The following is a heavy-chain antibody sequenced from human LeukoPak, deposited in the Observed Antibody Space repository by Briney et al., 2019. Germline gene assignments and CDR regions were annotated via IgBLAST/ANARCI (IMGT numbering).Heavy chain of an antibody. J-gene: IGHJ4*02. D-gene: IGHD3-22*01. CDR2: FIPIFGTA. V-gene: IGHV1-69*13. CDR1: GGTFSSYA. CDR3: ARTRYYYDSSGYYHFDY. Sequence: ASVKVSFTASGGTFSSYAISWVRQAPGQGLEWMGGFIPIFGTANYSQKFQGRVTITADESTSTAYMELSSLRSEDTAVYYCARTRYYYDSSGYYHFDYWGQGTLVTVSS.